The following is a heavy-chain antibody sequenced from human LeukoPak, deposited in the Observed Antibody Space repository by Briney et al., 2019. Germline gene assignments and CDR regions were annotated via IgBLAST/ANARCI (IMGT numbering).Heavy chain of an antibody. CDR3: ARDTETSGSYYYYGMDV. CDR2: INPNSGGT. Sequence: ASVKVSCKASGYTFTGYYMHWVRQAPRQGLEWVGWINPNSGGTNYAQKFQGRVTMTRDTSISTAYMELSRLRSDDTAVYYCARDTETSGSYYYYGMDVWGQGTTVTVSS. CDR1: GYTFTGYY. J-gene: IGHJ6*02. V-gene: IGHV1-2*02. D-gene: IGHD3-10*01.